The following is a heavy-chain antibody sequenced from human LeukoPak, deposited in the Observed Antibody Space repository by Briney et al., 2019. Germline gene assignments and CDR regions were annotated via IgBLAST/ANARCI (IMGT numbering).Heavy chain of an antibody. CDR1: GFTFSDYY. CDR2: ISGSGSAI. CDR3: ARVRTRGSYYFDY. Sequence: KPGGSLRLSCAASGFTFSDYYMSWIRQAPGKGLKWVSYISGSGSAIYHADSVKGRFAISRDNAKNSLYLQMDSLRADDTAVYYCARVRTRGSYYFDYWGQGTLVTVSS. J-gene: IGHJ4*02. D-gene: IGHD1-26*01. V-gene: IGHV3-11*01.